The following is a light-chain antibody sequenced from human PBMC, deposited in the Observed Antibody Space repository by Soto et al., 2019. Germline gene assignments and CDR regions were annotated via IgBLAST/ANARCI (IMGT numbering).Light chain of an antibody. Sequence: AIQVTQSPSSLSASVGDRVTISCRASQGIGNDLGWYQQKPGKAPKLLIYAASTLQTGVASRFSGTGSGTDFTLTISSLQPEDFATYDCLQDYIYPWTFGQGTKVEIK. CDR3: LQDYIYPWT. CDR2: AAS. J-gene: IGKJ1*01. V-gene: IGKV1-6*01. CDR1: QGIGND.